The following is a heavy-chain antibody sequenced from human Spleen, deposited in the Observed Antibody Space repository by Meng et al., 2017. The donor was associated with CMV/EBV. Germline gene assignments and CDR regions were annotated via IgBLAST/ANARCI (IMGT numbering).Heavy chain of an antibody. CDR1: GGSISSYY. D-gene: IGHD1-7*01. Sequence: GSLRLSCTVSGGSISSYYWSWIRQPPGKGLEWIGYIYYSGSTNYNPSLKSRVTISVDTSKNQFSLKRSSVTAADTAVYYGARGHGNMNYPMYWFDPWGQGTLVTVSS. CDR2: IYYSGST. CDR3: ARGHGNMNYPMYWFDP. J-gene: IGHJ5*02. V-gene: IGHV4-59*01.